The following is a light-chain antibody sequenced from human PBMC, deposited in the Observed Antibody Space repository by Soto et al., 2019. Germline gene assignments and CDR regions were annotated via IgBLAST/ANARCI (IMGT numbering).Light chain of an antibody. CDR1: QDISVY. CDR3: QKFNTAPLT. J-gene: IGKJ5*01. CDR2: SAS. V-gene: IGKV1-27*01. Sequence: DIQMTQSPSSLSASVGDRVTITCRASQDISVYLAWYQQKPGKVPKLLIYSASTLQSGVPSRFSGSGSGTDFTLTISSLQPEDVATYCCQKFNTAPLTFGQGTRLETK.